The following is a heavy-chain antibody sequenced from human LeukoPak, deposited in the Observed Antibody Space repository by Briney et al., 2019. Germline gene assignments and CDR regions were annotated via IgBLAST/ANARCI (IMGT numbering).Heavy chain of an antibody. J-gene: IGHJ4*02. CDR2: IYGSGST. CDR1: GFTLSSNY. V-gene: IGHV3-53*01. CDR3: ARAQFDHDSSPYGQDF. Sequence: GGSLRLSCAASGFTLSSNYMSWVRQAPGKGLEWVSVIYGSGSTYYEASVEGRFSIARDTYKNALYLQMNSLRAADTAVYYCARAQFDHDSSPYGQDFWGQGTLVTVSS. D-gene: IGHD3-22*01.